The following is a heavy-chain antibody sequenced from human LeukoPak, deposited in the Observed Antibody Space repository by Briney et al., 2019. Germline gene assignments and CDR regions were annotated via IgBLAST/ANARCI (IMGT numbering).Heavy chain of an antibody. CDR2: ICYSGST. V-gene: IGHV4-30-4*01. J-gene: IGHJ5*02. Sequence: SETLSLTCSVSGGSISSGDYYWSWIRQPPGKGLEWIGYICYSGSTYYNPSLKSRVTISVDTSKNQFSLKLSSVTAADTAVYYCARADFWSGYQWFDPWGQGTLVTVSS. CDR3: ARADFWSGYQWFDP. CDR1: GGSISSGDYY. D-gene: IGHD3-3*01.